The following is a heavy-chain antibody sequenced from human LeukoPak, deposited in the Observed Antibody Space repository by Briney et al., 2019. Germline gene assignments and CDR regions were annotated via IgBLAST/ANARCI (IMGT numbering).Heavy chain of an antibody. D-gene: IGHD1-26*01. CDR2: FTSGGNT. V-gene: IGHV3-23*01. CDR1: GFTFSSYA. Sequence: GGSLRLSCAASGFTFSSYAMSWVRQAPGKGLEWVSGFTSGGNTHYSDSVKGRFTISRDNAKNSLYLQMNSLRAEDTAVYYCARDSGSYSGLETELEYWGQGTLVTVSS. J-gene: IGHJ4*02. CDR3: ARDSGSYSGLETELEY.